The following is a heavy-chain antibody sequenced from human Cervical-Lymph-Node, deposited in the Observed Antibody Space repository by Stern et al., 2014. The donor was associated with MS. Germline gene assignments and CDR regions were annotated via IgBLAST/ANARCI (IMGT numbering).Heavy chain of an antibody. CDR2: ISWADDK. Sequence: QVTLKESGPTVVRPTQTLTLTCSFSGFSLNTLGVGVGWIRHPPGKALEWLALISWADDKRYNPSLKTRLTITKATFQKPVGLIMPNLDPVDTATYFCVHSVIRWGDLWAPPIDSWGQGTLVTVSS. D-gene: IGHD3-16*01. J-gene: IGHJ4*02. CDR3: VHSVIRWGDLWAPPIDS. V-gene: IGHV2-5*02. CDR1: GFSLNTLGVG.